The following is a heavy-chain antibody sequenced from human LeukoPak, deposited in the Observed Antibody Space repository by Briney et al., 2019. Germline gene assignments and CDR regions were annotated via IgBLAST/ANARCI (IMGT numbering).Heavy chain of an antibody. CDR2: MNHSGRT. D-gene: IGHD2-2*01. CDR3: ARTYLGGIVPAANWFDP. V-gene: IGHV4-34*01. Sequence: PPQTMSLTSAVDSRSFSGSFWRWIRHPPGKGLEWIGEMNHSGRTNYNPSLKSRVTISLDTSKNQFSLKLNSVTAADTAVYYCARTYLGGIVPAANWFDPWGQGTLVTVSS. CDR1: SRSFSGSF. J-gene: IGHJ5*02.